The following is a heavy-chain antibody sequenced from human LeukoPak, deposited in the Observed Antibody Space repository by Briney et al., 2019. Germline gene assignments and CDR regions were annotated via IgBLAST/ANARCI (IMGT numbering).Heavy chain of an antibody. CDR3: ARDRYYYDSRGYYDAFDI. CDR2: ISAYNGNT. V-gene: IGHV1-18*01. J-gene: IGHJ3*02. D-gene: IGHD3-22*01. Sequence: ASVKDSCKASGYTFTSYGISWVRQAPGQGLEWMGWISAYNGNTNYAQKLQGRVTMTTDTSTSTAYMELRSLRSDDTAVYYCARDRYYYDSRGYYDAFDIWGQGTMVTVSS. CDR1: GYTFTSYG.